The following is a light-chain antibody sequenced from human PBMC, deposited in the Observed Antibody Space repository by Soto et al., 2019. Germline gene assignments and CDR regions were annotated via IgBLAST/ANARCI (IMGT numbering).Light chain of an antibody. CDR1: SSDVGYYDY. CDR2: EVT. V-gene: IGLV2-8*01. J-gene: IGLJ1*01. Sequence: QSVLTQPPSASGFPGQSVTISCTGTSSDVGYYDYVSRYQQHPGKAPKLVIYEVTKRPSGVPDRVSASKSGNTASLTISGLQADDEADYFCCSSAPESTYVFGNGTKLTVL. CDR3: CSSAPESTYV.